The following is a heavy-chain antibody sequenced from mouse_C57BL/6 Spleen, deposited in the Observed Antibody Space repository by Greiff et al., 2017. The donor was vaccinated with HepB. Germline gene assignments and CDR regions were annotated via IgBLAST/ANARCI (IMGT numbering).Heavy chain of an antibody. CDR2: IYPGDGDT. J-gene: IGHJ2*01. CDR1: GYAFSSSW. Sequence: QVQLQQSGPELVKPGASVKISCKASGYAFSSSWMNWVKQRPGKGLEWIGRIYPGDGDTNYNGKFKGKATLTADKSSSTAYMQLSSLTSEDSAVYFCARRGPSYFDYWGQGTTLTVSS. V-gene: IGHV1-82*01. D-gene: IGHD6-1*01. CDR3: ARRGPSYFDY.